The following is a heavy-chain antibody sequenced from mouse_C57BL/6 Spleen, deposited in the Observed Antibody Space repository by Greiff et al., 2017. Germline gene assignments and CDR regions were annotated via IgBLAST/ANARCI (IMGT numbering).Heavy chain of an antibody. CDR3: TRKDGYAPFAY. D-gene: IGHD2-3*01. CDR1: GYTFTDYE. CDR2: IDPETGGT. J-gene: IGHJ3*01. Sequence: QVQLQQSGAELVRPGASVTLSCKASGYTFTDYEMHWVKQTPVHGLEWIGAIDPETGGTAYNQKFKGKAILTADKSSSTAYMELRSLTSEDSAVYYRTRKDGYAPFAYWGKGTLVTVSA. V-gene: IGHV1-15*01.